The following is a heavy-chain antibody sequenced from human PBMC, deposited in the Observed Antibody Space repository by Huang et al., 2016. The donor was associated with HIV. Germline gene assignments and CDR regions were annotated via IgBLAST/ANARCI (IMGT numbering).Heavy chain of an antibody. J-gene: IGHJ3*02. CDR3: ASGEYGKNAYDI. D-gene: IGHD2-2*01. CDR2: FYYSGDA. Sequence: QLQLQQSGPGLARPSETLSLICTVSVCSITRSNHSWGWIRPTPGKGLEWIGNFYYSGDAYYTPSLKNRVSISIDTSKSQFSLRLSSVIATDTAVYYCASGEYGKNAYDIWGQGTVVTVSA. V-gene: IGHV4-39*01. CDR1: VCSITRSNHS.